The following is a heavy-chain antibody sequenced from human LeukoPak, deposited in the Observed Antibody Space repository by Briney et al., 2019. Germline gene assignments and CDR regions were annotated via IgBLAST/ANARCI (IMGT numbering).Heavy chain of an antibody. D-gene: IGHD3-10*01. V-gene: IGHV3-21*01. CDR2: ISSSSSYM. CDR3: ARDWGDITKRHFDY. CDR1: GFTFSSYS. J-gene: IGHJ4*02. Sequence: GGSLRLSCAASGFTFSSYSMNWVRQAPGKGLEWVSSISSSSSYMYYADSVKGRFTISRVNAKNSLYLQMNSLRAEDTAVYYCARDWGDITKRHFDYWGQGTLVTVSS.